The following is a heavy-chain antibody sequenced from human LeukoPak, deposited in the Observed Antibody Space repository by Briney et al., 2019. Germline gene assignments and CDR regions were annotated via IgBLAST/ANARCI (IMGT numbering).Heavy chain of an antibody. CDR1: GGSISSGDYY. J-gene: IGHJ6*02. D-gene: IGHD3-22*01. Sequence: KASQTLSLTCTVSGGSISSGDYYWSWIRQPPGKGLEWIGYIYYSGSTNYNPSLKSRVTIPVDTSKNQFSLKLSSVTAADTAVYYCARDGVAAYYDSSGYYTAAYYYGMDVWGQGTTVTVSS. CDR2: IYYSGST. CDR3: ARDGVAAYYDSSGYYTAAYYYGMDV. V-gene: IGHV4-30-4*01.